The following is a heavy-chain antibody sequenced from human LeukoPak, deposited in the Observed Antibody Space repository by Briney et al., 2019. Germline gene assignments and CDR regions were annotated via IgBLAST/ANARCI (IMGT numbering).Heavy chain of an antibody. CDR3: ARTSIAARRANAFDI. V-gene: IGHV4-30-4*01. Sequence: SETLSLTCTVSGASIRSGDYYWSWIRQPPGKGLEWIGYIYDSGSTYYNPSLKSRITISVDTSENRFSLKLSSVTAADTAVYYCARTSIAARRANAFDIWGQGTMVTVSS. D-gene: IGHD6-6*01. CDR1: GASIRSGDYY. CDR2: IYDSGST. J-gene: IGHJ3*02.